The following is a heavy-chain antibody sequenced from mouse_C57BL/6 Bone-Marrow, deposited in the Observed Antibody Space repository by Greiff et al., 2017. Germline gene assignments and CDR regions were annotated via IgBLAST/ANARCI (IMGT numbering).Heavy chain of an antibody. J-gene: IGHJ1*03. V-gene: IGHV1-42*01. CDR1: GYSFTGYY. D-gene: IGHD1-1*02. Sequence: EVQLQESGPELVKPGASVKISCKASGYSFTGYYMNWVKQSPEKSLEWIGEINPSTGGTTYNQKFKGKAKLTVDKSSSTAYVQLKSLTSEDSAVYYCAREGVDWYFDVWGTGTAVTVTS. CDR3: AREGVDWYFDV. CDR2: INPSTGGT.